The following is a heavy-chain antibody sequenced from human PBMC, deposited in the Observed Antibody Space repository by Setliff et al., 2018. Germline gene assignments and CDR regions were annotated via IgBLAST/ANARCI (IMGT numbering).Heavy chain of an antibody. CDR2: IIPIFGTA. CDR1: GGTFSSYA. V-gene: IGHV1-69*13. D-gene: IGHD2-21*01. CDR3: ARGYCDGIGCPAPLYYFDS. Sequence: ASVKVSCKASGGTFSSYAISWVRQAPGQGLEWMGGIIPIFGTANYAQKFQGRVTITADESTSTAYMELSSLRSEDTAVYYCARGYCDGIGCPAPLYYFDSWGQGTLVTSPQ. J-gene: IGHJ4*02.